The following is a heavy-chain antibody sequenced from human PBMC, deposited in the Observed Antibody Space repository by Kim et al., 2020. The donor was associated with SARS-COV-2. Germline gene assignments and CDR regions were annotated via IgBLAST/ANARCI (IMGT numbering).Heavy chain of an antibody. CDR3: ARGAAAAV. D-gene: IGHD6-13*01. J-gene: IGHJ4*02. Sequence: NGNTKLSPQFQGRVTITRDTSASTAYMELSSLRSEDTAVYYCARGAAAAVWGQGTLVTVSS. V-gene: IGHV1-3*01. CDR2: NGNT.